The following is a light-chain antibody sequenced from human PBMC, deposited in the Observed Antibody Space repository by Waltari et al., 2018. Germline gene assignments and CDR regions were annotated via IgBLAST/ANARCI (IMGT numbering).Light chain of an antibody. J-gene: IGKJ1*01. Sequence: ETVMTPSPATLSVSPGERVTLSCRASQSISSHLAWSQRKPGQAPRLLIYGASTRATGVPARFSGSGSGTEFTLTISSLQSEDFAVYFCQQYNKWPPAFGQGTKLEIK. CDR1: QSISSH. V-gene: IGKV3-15*01. CDR2: GAS. CDR3: QQYNKWPPA.